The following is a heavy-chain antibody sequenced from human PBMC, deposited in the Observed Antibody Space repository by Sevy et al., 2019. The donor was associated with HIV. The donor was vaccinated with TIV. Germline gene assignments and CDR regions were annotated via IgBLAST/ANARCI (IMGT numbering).Heavy chain of an antibody. D-gene: IGHD3-22*01. V-gene: IGHV3-64D*06. CDR2: ISSNGGST. CDR3: VKDPIAYYYDSSGLGNAFDI. Sequence: GGSLRLSCSASGFTFSSYAMHWVRQAPGKGLEYVSAISSNGGSTYYADSVKGRFTISRDNSKNTLYLQMSSLRAEDTVVYYCVKDPIAYYYDSSGLGNAFDIWGQGTMVTVSS. J-gene: IGHJ3*02. CDR1: GFTFSSYA.